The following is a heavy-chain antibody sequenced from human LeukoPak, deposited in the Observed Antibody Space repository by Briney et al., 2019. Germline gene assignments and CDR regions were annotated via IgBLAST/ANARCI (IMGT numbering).Heavy chain of an antibody. CDR3: ASAAPHFDY. D-gene: IGHD2-2*01. CDR2: INPSGGST. Sequence: ASLKGSCAASGYTLTTFYIHWGGQAPGQGVGWMGIINPSGGSTSYAQKFQGRVTMTRDTSTSTVYMELSSLRSEDTAVYYCASAAPHFDYWGQGTLVTVSS. CDR1: GYTLTTFY. V-gene: IGHV1-46*01. J-gene: IGHJ4*02.